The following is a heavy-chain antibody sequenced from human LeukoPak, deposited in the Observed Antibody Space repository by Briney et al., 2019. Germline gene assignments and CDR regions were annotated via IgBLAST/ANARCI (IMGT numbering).Heavy chain of an antibody. D-gene: IGHD2-15*01. CDR3: ASSLGYCSGDTRDHYYYGMDV. J-gene: IGHJ6*02. CDR2: IYHSGST. CDR1: GGSISSGGYS. V-gene: IGHV4-30-2*01. Sequence: PSETLSLTCGVSGGSISSGGYSWSWIRQPPGKGLEWIGYIYHSGSTYYNPSLKSRVTISVDRSKNQFSLKVSSVTAADTAVYYCASSLGYCSGDTRDHYYYGMDVWGQGTTVTVSS.